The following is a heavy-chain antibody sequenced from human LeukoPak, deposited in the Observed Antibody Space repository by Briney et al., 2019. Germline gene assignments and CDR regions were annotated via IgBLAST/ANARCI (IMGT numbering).Heavy chain of an antibody. CDR3: AKDLSPGTYDY. J-gene: IGHJ4*02. D-gene: IGHD1-1*01. Sequence: GGSLRLSFAASGFTFSSYAMSWVRQAPGKGLEWVSAISGSGGSTYYADSVKSRFTISRDNSKNTLYLQMNSLRAEDTAVYYCAKDLSPGTYDYWGQGTLVTVSS. CDR1: GFTFSSYA. V-gene: IGHV3-23*01. CDR2: ISGSGGST.